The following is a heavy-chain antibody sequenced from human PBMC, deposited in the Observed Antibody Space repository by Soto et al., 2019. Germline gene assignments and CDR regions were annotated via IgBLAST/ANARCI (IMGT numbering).Heavy chain of an antibody. CDR1: GYSFTNYY. CDR3: ARDGATMGSYYLDY. J-gene: IGHJ4*02. D-gene: IGHD5-12*01. CDR2: INPSGGTT. V-gene: IGHV1-46*01. Sequence: QMQLVQSGAEVKKPGASVKVSCKASGYSFTNYYMHWVRQAPGQGLEWMGIINPSGGTTRYARKFQGRITMASDTSTSTVYMEVSSLSSDDTAVYYCARDGATMGSYYLDYWGQGTLVTVSS.